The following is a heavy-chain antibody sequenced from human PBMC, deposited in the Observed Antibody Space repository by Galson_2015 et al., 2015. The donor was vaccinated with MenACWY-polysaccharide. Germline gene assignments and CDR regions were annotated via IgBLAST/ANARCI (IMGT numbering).Heavy chain of an antibody. CDR2: ISSSSSTI. D-gene: IGHD3-22*01. Sequence: SLRLSCAASGFTFSSYSMNWVRQAPGKGLEWVSYISSSSSTIYYADSVKGRFTISRDNAKNSLYLQMNSLRAEDTAVYYCARVVRFKHSSGYPYWGQGTLVTVSS. CDR3: ARVVRFKHSSGYPY. V-gene: IGHV3-48*01. CDR1: GFTFSSYS. J-gene: IGHJ4*02.